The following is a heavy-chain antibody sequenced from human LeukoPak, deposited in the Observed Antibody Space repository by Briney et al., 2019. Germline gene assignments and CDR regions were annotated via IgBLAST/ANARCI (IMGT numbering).Heavy chain of an antibody. CDR2: IYYSGST. V-gene: IGHV4-39*07. D-gene: IGHD3-10*01. J-gene: IGHJ5*02. CDR1: GGSISSSSYY. CDR3: ARAFGSGSYYKFWFDP. Sequence: SETLSLTCTVSGGSISSSSYYWGWIRQPPGKGLEWIGSIYYSGSTNYNPSLKSRVTISVDTSKNQFSLKLSSVTAADTAVYYCARAFGSGSYYKFWFDPWGQGTLVTVSS.